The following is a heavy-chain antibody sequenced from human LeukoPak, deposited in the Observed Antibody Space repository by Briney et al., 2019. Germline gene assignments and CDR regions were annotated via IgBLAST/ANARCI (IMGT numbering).Heavy chain of an antibody. CDR2: IYYSGST. J-gene: IGHJ5*02. CDR1: GGSISSGGYY. Sequence: SESLSLTCTVSGGSISSGGYYWSWIRQHPGKGLEWIGYIYYSGSTYYNPSLKSRVTISVDTSKNQFSLKLSSVTAADTAVYYCARAPYYDFWSGFWFDPWGQGTLVTVSS. V-gene: IGHV4-31*03. D-gene: IGHD3-3*01. CDR3: ARAPYYDFWSGFWFDP.